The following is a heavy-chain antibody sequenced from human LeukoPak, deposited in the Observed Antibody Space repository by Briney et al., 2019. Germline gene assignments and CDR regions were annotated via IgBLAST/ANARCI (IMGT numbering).Heavy chain of an antibody. CDR3: ARDYYDFWSGYSSRAGYIY. CDR1: NYTFTTYG. J-gene: IGHJ4*02. V-gene: IGHV1-18*01. CDR2: ISAYNGNT. D-gene: IGHD3-3*01. Sequence: ASVKVSCKASNYTFTTYGISWVRQAPGQGLEWTGWISAYNGNTNYAQKLQGRVTMTTDTSTSTAYMELRSLRSDDTAVYYCARDYYDFWSGYSSRAGYIYWGQGTLVTVSS.